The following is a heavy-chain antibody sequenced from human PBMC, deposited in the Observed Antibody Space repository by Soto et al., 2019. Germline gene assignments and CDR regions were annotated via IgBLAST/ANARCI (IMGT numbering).Heavy chain of an antibody. V-gene: IGHV3-30-3*01. CDR3: ARCTAWGSFGGDDR. CDR2: ISYDGTKK. J-gene: IGHJ5*02. Sequence: GGSLRLSCAASGFTFSSYAVYWVRQDPGRGLEWVELISYDGTKKYYADSVKGRFTISRDNSNNTLYLQMNSLRAEDTALYHWARCTAWGSFGGDDRWGKGTMVTISS. CDR1: GFTFSSYA. D-gene: IGHD2-21*01.